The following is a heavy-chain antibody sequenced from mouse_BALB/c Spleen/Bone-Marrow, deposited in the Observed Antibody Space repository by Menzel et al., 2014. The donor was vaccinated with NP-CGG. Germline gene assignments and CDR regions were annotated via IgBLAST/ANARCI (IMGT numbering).Heavy chain of an antibody. V-gene: IGHV1-54*01. CDR3: ARSRGYDVGPFAF. Sequence: VQLQQSGAELVRPGTSVKVSCKASGYAFTNYLIEWVKQRPGQGLEWIGVINPGSGSSNYNENFKGKATPTADRSSSTAYMLLSSLTSDDFAVYFCARSRGYDVGPFAFWGQGTLVTVSA. CDR1: GYAFTNYL. CDR2: INPGSGSS. J-gene: IGHJ3*01. D-gene: IGHD2-2*01.